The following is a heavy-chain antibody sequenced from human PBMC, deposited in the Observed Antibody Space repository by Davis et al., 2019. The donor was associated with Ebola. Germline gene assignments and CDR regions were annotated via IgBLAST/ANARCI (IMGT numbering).Heavy chain of an antibody. CDR3: ASHLSLTTINDAFDL. CDR2: ISISGIAI. Sequence: PGGSLRLSCAASGFTFSDYYINWIRQAPGKGLEWLSYISISGIAIYYADSVKGRFTISRDNTKNTLYLQMNSLRAEDTAVYYCASHLSLTTINDAFDLWGHGTMVTVSS. V-gene: IGHV3-11*04. J-gene: IGHJ3*01. CDR1: GFTFSDYY. D-gene: IGHD5-12*01.